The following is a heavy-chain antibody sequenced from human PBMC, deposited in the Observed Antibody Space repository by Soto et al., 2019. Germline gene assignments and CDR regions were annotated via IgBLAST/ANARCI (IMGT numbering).Heavy chain of an antibody. D-gene: IGHD3-10*01. Sequence: QVLLQESGPGLVKPSGTLSLPCGFSGGAISSTSWWTWVRQPPGKGLEWIGEIYHSGTPNYNPSLTSRVTISVDESKKPFSLKVHYVTAAATAVYYCASGEMSGWIDPWGQGTLVTVSS. CDR2: IYHSGTP. CDR3: ASGEMSGWIDP. V-gene: IGHV4-4*02. J-gene: IGHJ5*02. CDR1: GGAISSTSW.